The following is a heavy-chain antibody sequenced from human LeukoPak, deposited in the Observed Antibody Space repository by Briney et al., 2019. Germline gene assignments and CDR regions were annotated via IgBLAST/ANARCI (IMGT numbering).Heavy chain of an antibody. D-gene: IGHD6-13*01. CDR2: ISAYNGNT. V-gene: IGHV1-18*01. J-gene: IGHJ4*02. Sequence: ASVKVSCKASGYTFTSYGISWVRQAPGQGLEWMGWISAYNGNTNYAQKLQGRVTMTTDTSMSTAYMELRSLRSDDTAVYYCARGSGLAGYSSSWYLYYFDYWGQGTLVTVSS. CDR3: ARGSGLAGYSSSWYLYYFDY. CDR1: GYTFTSYG.